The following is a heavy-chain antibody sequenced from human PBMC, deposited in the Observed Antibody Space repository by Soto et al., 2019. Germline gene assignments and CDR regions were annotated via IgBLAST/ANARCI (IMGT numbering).Heavy chain of an antibody. CDR1: GFTFSSYG. V-gene: IGHV3-30*18. Sequence: QVQLVESGGGVVQPGRSLRLSCAASGFTFSSYGMHWVRQAPGKGLEWVAVISYDGSNKYYADSVKGRFTISRDNSKNTLYLQMNSLTAEDTAVYYCAKARAYYDFWSGYYLDYWGQGTLVTVSS. D-gene: IGHD3-3*01. J-gene: IGHJ4*02. CDR3: AKARAYYDFWSGYYLDY. CDR2: ISYDGSNK.